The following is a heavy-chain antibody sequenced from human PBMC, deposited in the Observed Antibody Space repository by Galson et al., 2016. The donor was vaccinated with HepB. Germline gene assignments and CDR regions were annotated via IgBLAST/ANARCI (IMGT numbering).Heavy chain of an antibody. CDR1: GGSISSSDW. V-gene: IGHV4-4*02. CDR3: ARDPTKPWANDASDI. Sequence: SETLSLTCAVSGGSISSSDWWSWVRQPPGQGLEWIGQIFHSGRVNYTPSLASRVTISIDTSNNHFSLRLTSVTAADTAVYYCARDPTKPWANDASDIWSQGTMVAVSS. CDR2: IFHSGRV. D-gene: IGHD1-1*01. J-gene: IGHJ3*02.